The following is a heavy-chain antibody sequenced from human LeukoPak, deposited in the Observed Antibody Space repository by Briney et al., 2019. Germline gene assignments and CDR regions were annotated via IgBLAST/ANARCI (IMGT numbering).Heavy chain of an antibody. CDR2: IIPILGIA. Sequence: GASVKVSCKASGGTFSSYAISWVRQAPGQGLEWMGRIIPILGIANYAQKFQGRVTITADKSTSTAYMELSSLRSEDTAVYYCAKDGYGDYLTPAEYFQHWGQGTLVTVSS. J-gene: IGHJ1*01. CDR3: AKDGYGDYLTPAEYFQH. D-gene: IGHD4-17*01. CDR1: GGTFSSYA. V-gene: IGHV1-69*04.